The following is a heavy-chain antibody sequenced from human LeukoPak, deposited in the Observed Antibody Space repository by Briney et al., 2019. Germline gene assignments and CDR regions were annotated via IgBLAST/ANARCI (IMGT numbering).Heavy chain of an antibody. V-gene: IGHV5-51*01. J-gene: IGHJ4*02. D-gene: IGHD3-22*01. Sequence: GESLQISCQGSGYSFTSYWIGWVRQMPGKGLEWMGIIYPGDSDTRYSPSFQGQVTISADKSISTAYLQWSSLKASDTAMYYCARRRYYDSSGTPDYWGQGTLVTVSS. CDR1: GYSFTSYW. CDR2: IYPGDSDT. CDR3: ARRRYYDSSGTPDY.